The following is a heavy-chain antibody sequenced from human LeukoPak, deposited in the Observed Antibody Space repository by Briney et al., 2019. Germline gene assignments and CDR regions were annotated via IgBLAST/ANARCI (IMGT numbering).Heavy chain of an antibody. Sequence: GESLKISCKASGYSFTSYWIGWVRQMPGKGLEWMGIFFPGDSDTRYSPSFQGQVTISADKSISIAYLQWSSLMASDTAMYYCARTYGGNPGGFDYWGQGTLVTVSS. J-gene: IGHJ4*02. V-gene: IGHV5-51*01. D-gene: IGHD4-23*01. CDR2: FFPGDSDT. CDR1: GYSFTSYW. CDR3: ARTYGGNPGGFDY.